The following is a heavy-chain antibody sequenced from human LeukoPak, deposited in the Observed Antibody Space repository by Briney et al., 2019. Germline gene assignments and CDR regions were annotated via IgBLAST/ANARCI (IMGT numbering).Heavy chain of an antibody. J-gene: IGHJ4*02. Sequence: SVKVSCKASGGTFSKYTISWVRQSPGQGLEWMGGITPLFGTASYAQKFQGRVTITADESASTAYMELSSLRSEDTAVYYCATVDYYDNKWGQGTLVTVSS. CDR3: ATVDYYDNK. CDR2: ITPLFGTA. V-gene: IGHV1-69*13. D-gene: IGHD3-22*01. CDR1: GGTFSKYT.